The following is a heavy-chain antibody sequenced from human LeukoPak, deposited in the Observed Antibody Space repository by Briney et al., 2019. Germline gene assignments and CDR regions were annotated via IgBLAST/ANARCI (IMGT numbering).Heavy chain of an antibody. CDR2: IYSGGST. J-gene: IGHJ5*02. CDR1: GFTASSDY. Sequence: GGSLRLSCAASGFTASSDYMSWVRQAPGKGLEWVSVIYSGGSTYYADSVKGRFTISRDKSKNTVYLQMNSLRFEDTAMYYCARNWFDPWGQGTLVTVSS. V-gene: IGHV3-53*05. CDR3: ARNWFDP.